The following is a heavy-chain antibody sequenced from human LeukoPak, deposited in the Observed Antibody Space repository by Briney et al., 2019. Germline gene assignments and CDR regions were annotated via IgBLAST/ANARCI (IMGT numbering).Heavy chain of an antibody. CDR2: XXPGDSDT. V-gene: IGHV5-51*01. CDR3: ARSSAPGIAVSPFDF. J-gene: IGHJ4*02. CDR1: YW. D-gene: IGHD6-19*01. Sequence: YWXXXVRXVPGXXLEXXXXXXPGDSDTRYSPSLQGQVSISADKSISTAYLQWSSLKASDTAIFYCARSSAPGIAVSPFDFWGQGTLVTVSS.